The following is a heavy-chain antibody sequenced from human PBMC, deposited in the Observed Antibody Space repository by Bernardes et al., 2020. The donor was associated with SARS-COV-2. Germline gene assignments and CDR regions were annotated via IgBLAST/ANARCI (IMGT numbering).Heavy chain of an antibody. CDR1: GFTFSSYC. D-gene: IGHD3-3*01. V-gene: IGHV3-7*01. J-gene: IGHJ6*02. Sequence: GGSLRLSCAASGFTFSSYCMSWVRQAPGKGLEWVSNIKQDGSEKYYVDSVKGRFTISRDNAKNSLYLQMNSLKAEDTAVYYCARGGIYLADYYDFWSGYFHPKKYYGMDVWGQGTTVTVSS. CDR2: IKQDGSEK. CDR3: ARGGIYLADYYDFWSGYFHPKKYYGMDV.